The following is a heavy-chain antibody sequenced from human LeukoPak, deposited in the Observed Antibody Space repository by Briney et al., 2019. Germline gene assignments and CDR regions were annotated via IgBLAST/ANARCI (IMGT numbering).Heavy chain of an antibody. CDR1: GYSFTSYW. CDR2: IYPGDSDT. J-gene: IGHJ4*02. Sequence: GESLQISCKGSGYSFTSYWIGWVRQMPGEGLEWMGIIYPGDSDTRYSPSFQGQVTISADKSISTAYLQWSSLKASDTAMYYCARGDYSNFGHFDYWGQGTLVTVSS. V-gene: IGHV5-51*01. CDR3: ARGDYSNFGHFDY. D-gene: IGHD4-11*01.